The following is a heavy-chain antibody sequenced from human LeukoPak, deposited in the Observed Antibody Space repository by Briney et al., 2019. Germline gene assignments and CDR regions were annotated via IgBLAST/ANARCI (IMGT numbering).Heavy chain of an antibody. Sequence: QPGGSLRLSCAASGFTFSSYSMNWVRQAPGKGLEWVSYISSSSSTIYYADSVKGRFTISRDNAKNSLYLQMNSLRAEDTAVYYCAKDDFPEGWGHYGDSGYYWGQGTLVTVSS. J-gene: IGHJ4*02. D-gene: IGHD4-17*01. CDR3: AKDDFPEGWGHYGDSGYY. CDR1: GFTFSSYS. CDR2: ISSSSSTI. V-gene: IGHV3-48*01.